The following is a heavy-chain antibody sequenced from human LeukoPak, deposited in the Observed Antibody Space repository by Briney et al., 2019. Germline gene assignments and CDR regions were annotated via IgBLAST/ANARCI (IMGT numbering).Heavy chain of an antibody. D-gene: IGHD2-15*01. J-gene: IGHJ5*02. CDR2: MNPNSGNT. CDR1: GYTFTSYD. V-gene: IGHV1-8*01. CDR3: ARDLVAAMGRVEWFDP. Sequence: ASVKVSCKASGYTFTSYDINWVRQATGQGLEWMGWMNPNSGNTGYAQKFQGRVTMTRNTSISTAYMELSSLRSEDTAVYYCARDLVAAMGRVEWFDPWGQGTLVTVSS.